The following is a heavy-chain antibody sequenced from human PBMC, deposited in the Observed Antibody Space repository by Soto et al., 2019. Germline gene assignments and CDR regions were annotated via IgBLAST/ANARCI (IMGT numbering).Heavy chain of an antibody. D-gene: IGHD3-3*01. Sequence: QVQLQESGPGLVQPSQTLSLTCTVSGGSISSDDYYWTWVRQPPGKGLERIGNIHDTATTSYNPSLKSRLILSVDTSSNQFSLRLKSVTATDTAVYFCASQYYDFSSGALDFWGQGILVPVSS. CDR1: GGSISSDDYY. CDR3: ASQYYDFSSGALDF. CDR2: IHDTATT. J-gene: IGHJ4*02. V-gene: IGHV4-30-4*01.